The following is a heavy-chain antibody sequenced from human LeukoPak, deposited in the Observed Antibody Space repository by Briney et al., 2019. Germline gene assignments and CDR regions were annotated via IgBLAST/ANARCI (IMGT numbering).Heavy chain of an antibody. D-gene: IGHD2-15*01. CDR1: GFTFSNYA. CDR2: IGNSGTST. J-gene: IGHJ4*02. CDR3: VQTRFISPRYCFDY. Sequence: GGSLRLSCAASGFTFSNYAMSWVRQAPGKGLEWVSGIGNSGTSTYYADSVKGRLTISRDNSKDTLFLQMNSLRAEDTAVYFCVQTRFISPRYCFDYWGQGTLVTVSS. V-gene: IGHV3-23*01.